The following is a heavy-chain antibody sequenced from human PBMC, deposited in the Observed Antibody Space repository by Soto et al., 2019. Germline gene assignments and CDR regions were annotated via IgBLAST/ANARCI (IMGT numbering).Heavy chain of an antibody. CDR2: IYYSGST. D-gene: IGHD3-22*01. CDR3: ARVSVDDCDSSGYSLFVY. V-gene: IGHV4-61*01. J-gene: IGHJ4*02. Sequence: SETLSLTCTVSGGSVSSGSYYWSWIRQPPRKGLEWIGYIYYSGSTNYNPSLKSRVTISVDTSKNQFSLKLSSVTAEDTALYYCARVSVDDCDSSGYSLFVYLCQGALV. CDR1: GGSVSSGSYY.